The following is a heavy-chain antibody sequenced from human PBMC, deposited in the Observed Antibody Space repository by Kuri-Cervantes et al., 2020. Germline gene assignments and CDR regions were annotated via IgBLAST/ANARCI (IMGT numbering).Heavy chain of an antibody. V-gene: IGHV1-24*01. CDR1: GYTLTELS. CDR2: FDPEDGET. J-gene: IGHJ6*02. D-gene: IGHD6-6*01. CDR3: AKDSIRSKGQLVLWGTNYYYYYGMDV. Sequence: ASVKVSCKVSGYTLTELSMHWVRQAPGKGLEWMGGFDPEDGETIYAQKFQGRVTMTEDTSTDTAYMELNSLRAEDTAVYYCAKDSIRSKGQLVLWGTNYYYYYGMDVWGQGTTVTVSS.